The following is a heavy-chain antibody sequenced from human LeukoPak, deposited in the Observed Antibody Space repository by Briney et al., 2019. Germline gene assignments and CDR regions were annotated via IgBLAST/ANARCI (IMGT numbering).Heavy chain of an antibody. J-gene: IGHJ6*04. CDR1: GYTFTGYY. V-gene: IGHV1-2*04. CDR3: ARALGYCSSTSCPAYGMDV. D-gene: IGHD2-2*01. CDR2: INPNSGGT. Sequence: ASVKVSCKACGYTFTGYYMHWVRQAPGQGLEWMGWINPNSGGTNYAQKFQGWVTMTRDTSISTAYMELSRLRYDDTAVYYCARALGYCSSTSCPAYGMDVWGKGTTVTVSS.